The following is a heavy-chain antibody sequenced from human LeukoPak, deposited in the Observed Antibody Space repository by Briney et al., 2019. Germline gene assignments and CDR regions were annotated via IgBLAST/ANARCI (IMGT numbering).Heavy chain of an antibody. CDR2: INPSGGST. CDR1: GYTFTSYY. Sequence: ASVKVSCKASGYTFTSYYMHWVRQAPGQGLEWMGIINPSGGSTSYAQKFQGRVTMTRDTSTSTVYMELSSLRSEDTAVYYCAREELRQAWLGELSPHDWGQGTLVTVSS. J-gene: IGHJ4*02. CDR3: AREELRQAWLGELSPHD. V-gene: IGHV1-46*03. D-gene: IGHD3-10*01.